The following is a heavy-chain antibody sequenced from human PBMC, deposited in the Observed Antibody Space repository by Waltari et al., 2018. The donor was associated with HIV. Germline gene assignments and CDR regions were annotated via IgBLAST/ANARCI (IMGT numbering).Heavy chain of an antibody. J-gene: IGHJ3*02. CDR2: IIPIFDTS. Sequence: QVQLVQSGAEVKTPGSSVQFSCKASGGTFSSSAISWMRQAPGQGLAWMGGIIPIFDTSNYAQKFQGRVTITADESTSTAYMELSSLRSDDTAVDFCARELKQLSPQDYDSPPRGFDIWGQGTMVTVSS. CDR3: ARELKQLSPQDYDSPPRGFDI. D-gene: IGHD3-22*01. CDR1: GGTFSSSA. V-gene: IGHV1-69*12.